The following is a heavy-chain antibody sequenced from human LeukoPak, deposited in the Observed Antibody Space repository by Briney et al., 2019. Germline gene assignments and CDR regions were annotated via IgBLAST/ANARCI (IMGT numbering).Heavy chain of an antibody. D-gene: IGHD3-22*01. V-gene: IGHV3-30*02. J-gene: IGHJ3*02. Sequence: GGSLRLSCAASGFTFSSHGMHWVRQTPAKGLEWVAFIRYDGSNKYYADSVKGRFTISRDNSKNTLYLQMNSLRAEDTAVYYCAKDTTPYYYDSSGFDAFDIWGQGTMVTVSS. CDR3: AKDTTPYYYDSSGFDAFDI. CDR1: GFTFSSHG. CDR2: IRYDGSNK.